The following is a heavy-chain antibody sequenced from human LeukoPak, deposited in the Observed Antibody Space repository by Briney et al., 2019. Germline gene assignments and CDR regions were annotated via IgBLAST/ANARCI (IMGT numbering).Heavy chain of an antibody. V-gene: IGHV1-18*01. D-gene: IGHD3-3*01. J-gene: IGHJ4*02. Sequence: ASVKVSCKASGYTLTNYAISWVRQAPGQGLEWMGWISAYNGNTNYAQKLQGRVTMTTDTSTSTAYMELRSLRSDDTAVYYCARDRGLRFFIDYWGQGTLVTVSS. CDR2: ISAYNGNT. CDR1: GYTLTNYA. CDR3: ARDRGLRFFIDY.